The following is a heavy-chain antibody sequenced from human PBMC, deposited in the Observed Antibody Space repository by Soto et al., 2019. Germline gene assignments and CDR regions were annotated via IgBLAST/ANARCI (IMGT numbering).Heavy chain of an antibody. V-gene: IGHV4-38-2*01. Sequence: SETLSLTCAVSGYSISSGYYWGWIRQPPGKGLEWLGTTYYGASSYYNPSLRSRITILLDASTNQLSLKLSSVTAADTAVYFCVRVAGSASWYETDSWGQGILVTVS. D-gene: IGHD6-13*01. J-gene: IGHJ4*02. CDR3: VRVAGSASWYETDS. CDR2: TYYGASS. CDR1: GYSISSGYY.